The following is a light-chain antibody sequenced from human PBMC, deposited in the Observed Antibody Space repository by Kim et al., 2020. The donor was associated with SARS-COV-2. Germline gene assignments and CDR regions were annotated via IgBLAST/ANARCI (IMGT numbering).Light chain of an antibody. V-gene: IGLV2-14*03. CDR3: SSYTDSTTPHVL. CDR1: SGDVGGYGF. Sequence: TISFTGTSGDVGGYGFVHWYQQHTGKAPKLMIYDVTKRPAGVSSRLSGSKSGNTASPTISGLQADDEAYYHCSSYTDSTTPHVLFGGGTKLTVL. CDR2: DVT. J-gene: IGLJ2*01.